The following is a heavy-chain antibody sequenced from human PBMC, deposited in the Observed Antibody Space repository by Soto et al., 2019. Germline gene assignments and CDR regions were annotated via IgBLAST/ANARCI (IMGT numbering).Heavy chain of an antibody. J-gene: IGHJ4*02. Sequence: VEVSWKASGYTFASCARHWVRQAPGQRLEWMGWINAGNGNTKYSQKFQGRVTITRDTSASTAYMELSSLRSEDTAVYYCARVGSGYYLSLDYWGQGTLVTVSS. D-gene: IGHD3-22*01. V-gene: IGHV1-3*01. CDR3: ARVGSGYYLSLDY. CDR2: INAGNGNT. CDR1: GYTFASCA.